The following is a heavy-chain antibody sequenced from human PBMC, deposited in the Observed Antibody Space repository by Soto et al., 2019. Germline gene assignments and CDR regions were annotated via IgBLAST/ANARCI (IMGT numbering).Heavy chain of an antibody. CDR3: ARDPDYGDYWGYFFDS. CDR2: INPTSGGT. D-gene: IGHD4-17*01. V-gene: IGHV1-2*02. Sequence: ASVKVSCKASGYPFAAYYIHWIRQAPGQGLEWMGLINPTSGGTVYAQNFQGRVTMTRDTSISTAYMELRRLNSDDTAVYYCARDPDYGDYWGYFFDSWGQGTPVTVSS. J-gene: IGHJ4*02. CDR1: GYPFAAYY.